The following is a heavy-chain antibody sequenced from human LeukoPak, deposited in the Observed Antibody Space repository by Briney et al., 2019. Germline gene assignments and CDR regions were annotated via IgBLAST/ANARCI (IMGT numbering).Heavy chain of an antibody. Sequence: ASVKVSCKASGYSFTGYYMHRVRQAPGQGLEWMGWINTNSGDTKYAQEFQGRVTMTRDTSISTAYMELTRLRSDDTAVYYCARGGLRVMVYRLYYMDVWGKGTTVTVSS. D-gene: IGHD2-8*01. CDR2: INTNSGDT. CDR3: ARGGLRVMVYRLYYMDV. J-gene: IGHJ6*03. V-gene: IGHV1-2*02. CDR1: GYSFTGYY.